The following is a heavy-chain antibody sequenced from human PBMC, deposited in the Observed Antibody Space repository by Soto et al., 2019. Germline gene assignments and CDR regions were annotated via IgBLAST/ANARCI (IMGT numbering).Heavy chain of an antibody. Sequence: GGSLRLSCAASGFTFSSYSMNWVRQAPGRGLEWVSYISSSSSTIYYADSVKGRFTISRDNAKNSLYLQMNSLRDEDTAVYYCARDRTYYYGSGSYYNPSFDIWGQGTMVTVSS. J-gene: IGHJ3*02. CDR1: GFTFSSYS. CDR3: ARDRTYYYGSGSYYNPSFDI. CDR2: ISSSSSTI. V-gene: IGHV3-48*02. D-gene: IGHD3-10*01.